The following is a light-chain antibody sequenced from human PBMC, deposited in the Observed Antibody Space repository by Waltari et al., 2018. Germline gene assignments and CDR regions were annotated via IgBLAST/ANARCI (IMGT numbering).Light chain of an antibody. CDR2: KAS. CDR1: HSISNW. V-gene: IGKV1-5*03. Sequence: DIQVTPSPSSLSASVGDRVTITCRASHSISNWLAWYQQKPGKAPILLIYKASILKSGVPSRFSGSGSGTQFTLTISSLQPGDFATYYCQQYNTYSSFGQGTKLEIK. J-gene: IGKJ2*01. CDR3: QQYNTYSS.